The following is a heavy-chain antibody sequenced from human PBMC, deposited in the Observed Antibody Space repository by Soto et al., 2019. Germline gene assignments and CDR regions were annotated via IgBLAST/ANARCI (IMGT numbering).Heavy chain of an antibody. CDR3: ARQRTTVVTQAYFDH. CDR1: GESMSSSSYY. CDR2: IYYSGRT. V-gene: IGHV4-39*01. J-gene: IGHJ4*02. Sequence: SETLSLTCIVSGESMSSSSYYWGWIRQPPGKGLECIGSIYYSGRTYYNPSFKSRVTISIDTSKNQFSLKLSSVTATDTAVYYCARQRTTVVTQAYFDHWGQGALVTVSS. D-gene: IGHD2-21*02.